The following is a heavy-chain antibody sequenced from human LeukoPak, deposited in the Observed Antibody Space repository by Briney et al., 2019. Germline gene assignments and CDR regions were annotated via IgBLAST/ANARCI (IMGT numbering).Heavy chain of an antibody. CDR3: ARDKWDYDILTGCDY. CDR1: GFTFSSYA. D-gene: IGHD3-9*01. CDR2: ISYDGGNK. V-gene: IGHV3-30-3*01. Sequence: GGSLRLSCAASGFTFSSYAMHWVRQAPGKGLEWVAVISYDGGNKYYADSVKGRFTISRDNSKNTLYLQMNSLRAEDTAVYYCARDKWDYDILTGCDYWGQGTLVTVSS. J-gene: IGHJ4*02.